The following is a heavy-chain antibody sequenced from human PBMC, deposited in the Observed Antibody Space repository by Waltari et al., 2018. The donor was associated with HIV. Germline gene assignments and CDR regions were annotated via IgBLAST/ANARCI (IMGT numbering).Heavy chain of an antibody. CDR2: INSDGRST. CDR1: GFTFSSYW. CDR3: ASLYNYVWGSPPPFDY. D-gene: IGHD3-16*01. V-gene: IGHV3-74*01. J-gene: IGHJ4*02. Sequence: EVQLVESGGGLVQPGGSLRLSCAASGFTFSSYWMHWVRQAPGKGLVWVSRINSDGRSTNYADSVKGRFTISRDNAKNTVYLQMNILRAEDTALYYCASLYNYVWGSPPPFDYWGQGTLVTVSS.